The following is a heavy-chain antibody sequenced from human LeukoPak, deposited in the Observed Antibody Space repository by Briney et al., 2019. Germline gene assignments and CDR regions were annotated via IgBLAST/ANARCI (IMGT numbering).Heavy chain of an antibody. CDR3: ARHSRNCSGGYCYLYY. D-gene: IGHD2-15*01. CDR2: IYSGGTT. J-gene: IGHJ4*02. V-gene: IGHV4-39*01. CDR1: AGSISSDSYY. Sequence: SETLSLTCAVYAGSISSDSYYWDWIRQPPGKGLEGIGSIYSGGTTYYNPSLKSRVTISVDTSKNQFSLKLTSVTAADAAAYYCARHSRNCSGGYCYLYYWGQGTLVTVSS.